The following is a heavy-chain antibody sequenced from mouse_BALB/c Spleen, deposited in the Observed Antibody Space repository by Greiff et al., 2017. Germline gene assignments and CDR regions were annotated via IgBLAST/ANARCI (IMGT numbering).Heavy chain of an antibody. D-gene: IGHD1-1*01. V-gene: IGHV5-9-4*01. Sequence: EVKLVESGGGLVKPGGSLKLSCAASGFTFSSYAMSWVRQSPEKRLEWVAEISSGGSYTYYPDTVTGRFTISRDNAKNTLYLEMSSLRSEDTAMYYCASDTVVAPGFAYWGQGTLVTVSA. CDR1: GFTFSSYA. CDR2: ISSGGSYT. J-gene: IGHJ3*01. CDR3: ASDTVVAPGFAY.